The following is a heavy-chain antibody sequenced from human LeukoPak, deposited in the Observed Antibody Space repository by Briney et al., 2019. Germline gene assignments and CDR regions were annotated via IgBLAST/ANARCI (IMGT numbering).Heavy chain of an antibody. V-gene: IGHV3-23*01. Sequence: PGGSLRLSCAASGFTFSSYAMSWVRQAPGKGLEWVSAISGSGSSTYYADSVKGRFTISRANSKNSLYLQMNSLRAEDTAVYYCAKTSSAAGTLFNWGQGTMVTVSS. J-gene: IGHJ3*01. CDR1: GFTFSSYA. CDR3: AKTSSAAGTLFN. CDR2: ISGSGSST. D-gene: IGHD6-13*01.